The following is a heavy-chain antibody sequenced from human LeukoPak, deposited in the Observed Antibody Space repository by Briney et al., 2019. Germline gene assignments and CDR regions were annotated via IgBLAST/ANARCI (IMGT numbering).Heavy chain of an antibody. D-gene: IGHD5-12*01. V-gene: IGHV3-30-3*01. J-gene: IGHJ4*02. CDR2: ISHDGSNK. CDR1: GFTFSSYA. CDR3: ARDLMYSGYDSGY. Sequence: GRSLRLSCAASGFTFSSYAMHWVRQAPGKGLEWVAVISHDGSNKYYADSVKGRFTISRDNSKNTLYLQMNSLRAEDTAVYYCARDLMYSGYDSGYWGQGTLVTVSS.